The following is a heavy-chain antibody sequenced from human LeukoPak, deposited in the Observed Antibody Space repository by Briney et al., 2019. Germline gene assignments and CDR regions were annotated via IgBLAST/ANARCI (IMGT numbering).Heavy chain of an antibody. D-gene: IGHD3-22*01. Sequence: PGGSLRLSCAASGFTFSSYTMSWVRQAPGKGLEWVSAISGSGGNTYYADSVKGRFTISRDNSKNTLFLQMNSLRAEDTAVYYCAKAGMGYYDSGSYYDWDQGTLVTVSS. CDR2: ISGSGGNT. CDR1: GFTFSSYT. J-gene: IGHJ4*02. V-gene: IGHV3-23*01. CDR3: AKAGMGYYDSGSYYD.